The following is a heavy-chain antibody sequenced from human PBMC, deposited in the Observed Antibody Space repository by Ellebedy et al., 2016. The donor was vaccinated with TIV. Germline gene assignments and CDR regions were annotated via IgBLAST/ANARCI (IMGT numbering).Heavy chain of an antibody. Sequence: GESLKISCAASGFTFRSYWMSWVRQAPGKGLEWVANIYQDGSDQYYVDSVKGRFTISRDNANNLLFLQMNSLRVDDTAVYYCARRGSYGDYAVQVNSWFDTWGQGTLVSVSS. CDR2: IYQDGSDQ. V-gene: IGHV3-7*01. CDR1: GFTFRSYW. J-gene: IGHJ5*02. D-gene: IGHD4-17*01. CDR3: ARRGSYGDYAVQVNSWFDT.